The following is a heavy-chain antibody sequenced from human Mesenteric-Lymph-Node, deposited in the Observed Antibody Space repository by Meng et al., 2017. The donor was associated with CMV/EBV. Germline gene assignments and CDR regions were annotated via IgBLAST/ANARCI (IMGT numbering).Heavy chain of an antibody. CDR2: SFYSGTT. Sequence: VSGGSISRSSYSWGWLRQPPGKGLEWIGSSFYSGTTYYNPSLKSRVTISVDTSKNQFSLKLSSVTAADTAVYYCARQIAGTTHNFEYWGQGTLVTAPQ. J-gene: IGHJ4*02. D-gene: IGHD1-14*01. V-gene: IGHV4-39*01. CDR3: ARQIAGTTHNFEY. CDR1: GGSISRSSYS.